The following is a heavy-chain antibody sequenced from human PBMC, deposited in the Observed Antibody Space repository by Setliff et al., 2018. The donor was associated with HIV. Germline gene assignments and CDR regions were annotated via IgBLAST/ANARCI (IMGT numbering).Heavy chain of an antibody. J-gene: IGHJ3*02. CDR2: INPNSGGT. CDR1: GYTFTGYY. Sequence: GASVKVSCKASGYTFTGYYMHWVRQAPGQGLEWMGWINPNSGGTNYAQKSQGRVTMTRDTSISTDYMELSWLISDDTAVYYCARLHCLRIAVAGRGAAFDIWGQGTMVTVSS. CDR3: ARLHCLRIAVAGRGAAFDI. V-gene: IGHV1-2*02. D-gene: IGHD6-19*01.